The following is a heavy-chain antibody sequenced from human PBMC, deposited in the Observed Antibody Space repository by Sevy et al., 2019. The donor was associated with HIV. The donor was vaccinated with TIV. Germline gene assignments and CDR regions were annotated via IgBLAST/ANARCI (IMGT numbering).Heavy chain of an antibody. V-gene: IGHV3-21*01. CDR3: ARVKAYCSGGSCYSTMGADV. CDR1: GFTFSTYS. J-gene: IGHJ6*02. Sequence: GGSLRLSCAVSGFTFSTYSMTWVRQAPGKGLELVSSISSSSNYIYYPDSVKGRFTISGDNAKNSLFLQMNSLRAEDTAVYYCARVKAYCSGGSCYSTMGADVWGQGTTVTVSS. CDR2: ISSSSNYI. D-gene: IGHD2-15*01.